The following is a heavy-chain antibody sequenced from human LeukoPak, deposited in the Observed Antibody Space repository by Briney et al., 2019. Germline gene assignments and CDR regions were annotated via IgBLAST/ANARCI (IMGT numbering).Heavy chain of an antibody. J-gene: IGHJ4*02. CDR3: ARLTGFEANWWEPTGYFDY. D-gene: IGHD2-8*02. Sequence: GESLKISCKGSGYSFTSYWIGWVRQMPGKGLEWMGIIYPGGSDTRYSPSFQGQVTISADKSISTAYLQWSSLKASDTAMYYCARLTGFEANWWEPTGYFDYWGQGTLVTVSS. CDR2: IYPGGSDT. CDR1: GYSFTSYW. V-gene: IGHV5-51*01.